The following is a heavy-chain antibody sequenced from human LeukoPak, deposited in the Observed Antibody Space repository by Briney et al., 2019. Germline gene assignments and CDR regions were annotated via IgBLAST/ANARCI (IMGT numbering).Heavy chain of an antibody. CDR1: GGSISSYY. D-gene: IGHD1-26*01. CDR3: ARDRWGLGEN. Sequence: PSESLSLTCTVSGGSISSYYWSWIREPPGKGLECVGDIYTSGSTNYNPALKRRVTISVDTFKNHCPLKLSSVTAADTAVSYCARDRWGLGENWGQGTLVTVSS. CDR2: IYTSGST. J-gene: IGHJ4*02. V-gene: IGHV4-4*09.